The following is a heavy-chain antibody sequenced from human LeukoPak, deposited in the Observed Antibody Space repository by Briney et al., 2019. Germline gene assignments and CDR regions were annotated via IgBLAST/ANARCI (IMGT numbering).Heavy chain of an antibody. J-gene: IGHJ4*02. V-gene: IGHV6-1*01. D-gene: IGHD1-1*01. CDR2: TYYRSKWYN. CDR1: GDSVSSNSAA. Sequence: SQTLSLTCAISGDSVSSNSAAWNWIRQSPSRGLEWLGRTYYRSKWYNDYAVSVRSRIVINPDTSKNQFSLQLSSVTPEDTAVYYCTRDGIRVLDYWGQGILVTVSS. CDR3: TRDGIRVLDY.